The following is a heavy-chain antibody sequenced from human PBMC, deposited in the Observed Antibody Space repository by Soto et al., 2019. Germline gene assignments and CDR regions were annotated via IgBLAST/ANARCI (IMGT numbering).Heavy chain of an antibody. Sequence: GGSLRLSCAASGFTFSSYSMNWVRQAPGKGLEWVSYISSSSSTIYYADSVKGRFTISRDNAKNSLYLQMNSLRAEDTAVYYCARDFADIVVVPAAIKPLAFDIWGQGTMVTVSS. D-gene: IGHD2-2*01. J-gene: IGHJ3*02. CDR3: ARDFADIVVVPAAIKPLAFDI. CDR2: ISSSSSTI. CDR1: GFTFSSYS. V-gene: IGHV3-48*01.